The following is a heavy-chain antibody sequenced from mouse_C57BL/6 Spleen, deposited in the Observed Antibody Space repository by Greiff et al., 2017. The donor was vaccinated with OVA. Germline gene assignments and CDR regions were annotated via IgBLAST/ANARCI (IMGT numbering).Heavy chain of an antibody. J-gene: IGHJ1*03. Sequence: EVMLVESGGGLVQPGGSLKLSCAASGFTFSDYYMYWVRQTPEKRLEWVAYISNGGGSTYYPDTVKGRFTISRDNAKNTLYLQMSRLKSEDTAMYYCARDGSYNWYFDVWGTGTTVTVSS. CDR2: ISNGGGST. D-gene: IGHD1-1*02. CDR3: ARDGSYNWYFDV. V-gene: IGHV5-12*01. CDR1: GFTFSDYY.